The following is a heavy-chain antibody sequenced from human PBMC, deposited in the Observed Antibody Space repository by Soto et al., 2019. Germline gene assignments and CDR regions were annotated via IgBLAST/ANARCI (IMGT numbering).Heavy chain of an antibody. CDR3: ARVGYDFWSGYYPLYFDY. CDR1: GGSISSGGYY. D-gene: IGHD3-3*01. V-gene: IGHV4-31*03. CDR2: IYYSGST. J-gene: IGHJ4*02. Sequence: SETLSLACTVSGGSISSGGYYWSWIRQHPGKGLEWIGYIYYSGSTYYNPSLKSRVTISVDTSKNQFSLKLSSVTAADTAVYYCARVGYDFWSGYYPLYFDYWGQGTLVTVSS.